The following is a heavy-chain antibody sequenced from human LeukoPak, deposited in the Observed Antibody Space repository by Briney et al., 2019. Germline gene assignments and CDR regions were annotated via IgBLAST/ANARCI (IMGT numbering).Heavy chain of an antibody. J-gene: IGHJ4*02. CDR3: ARDLRGFDY. D-gene: IGHD5-12*01. Sequence: SETLSLTCAVYGGSFSGYYWSWIRQPPGKGLEWIGEINHSGSTNYNPSLKSRVTISVDTSKNQFSLKLSSATAADTAVYYCARDLRGFDYWGQGTLVTVSS. CDR1: GGSFSGYY. CDR2: INHSGST. V-gene: IGHV4-34*01.